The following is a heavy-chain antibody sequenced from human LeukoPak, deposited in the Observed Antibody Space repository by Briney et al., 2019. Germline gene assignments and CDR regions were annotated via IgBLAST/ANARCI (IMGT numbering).Heavy chain of an antibody. Sequence: SETLSLTCAVYGGPFSGYYWSWIRQPPGKGLEWIGEINHSGSTNYNPSLKSRVTISVDTSKNQFSLKLSSVTAADTAVYYCARGRRSLGYCSSTSCYNWFDPWGQGTLVTVSS. V-gene: IGHV4-34*01. CDR2: INHSGST. CDR1: GGPFSGYY. CDR3: ARGRRSLGYCSSTSCYNWFDP. J-gene: IGHJ5*02. D-gene: IGHD2-2*01.